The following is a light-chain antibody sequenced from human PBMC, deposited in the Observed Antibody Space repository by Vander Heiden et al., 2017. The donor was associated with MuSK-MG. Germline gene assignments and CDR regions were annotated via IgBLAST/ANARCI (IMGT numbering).Light chain of an antibody. CDR3: QQFDKLPLLT. CDR1: QDISNY. CDR2: DAS. J-gene: IGKJ3*01. V-gene: IGKV1-33*01. Sequence: DIQMTQSPSSLSASVGDRVTITCQASQDISNYLNWYQQKPGKAPKLLIYDASNLEIGVPSRSSGSGSGTDFTFTISSLHPEDIATYYCQQFDKLPLLTFGHGTKVDIK.